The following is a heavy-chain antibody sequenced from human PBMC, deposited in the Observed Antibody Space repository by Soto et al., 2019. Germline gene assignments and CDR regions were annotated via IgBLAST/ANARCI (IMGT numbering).Heavy chain of an antibody. V-gene: IGHV2-5*02. J-gene: IGHJ4*02. CDR3: ARIRNTRGSGWYYFDY. Sequence: GSGPTLVNPTQTLTLTCTFSGFSLSTSGVGVGWIRQPPGKALEWLGIIFWDDDKRYRPSLKRRLSITKDTSKNQLVLTMTNMDPVDTATYYCARIRNTRGSGWYYFDYWGQGTLVTVSS. CDR1: GFSLSTSGVG. D-gene: IGHD6-19*01. CDR2: IFWDDDK.